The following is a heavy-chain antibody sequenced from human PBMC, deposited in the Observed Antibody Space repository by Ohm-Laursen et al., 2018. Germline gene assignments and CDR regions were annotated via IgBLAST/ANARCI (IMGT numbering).Heavy chain of an antibody. V-gene: IGHV3-72*01. D-gene: IGHD6-13*01. CDR2: IRNKPNSYST. J-gene: IGHJ4*02. Sequence: SLRLSCSASGFTFSDYYMDWVRQAPGKGLEWVGRIRNKPNSYSTVYAASVKGRFIVSRDDSKNSLYLQMDSLKTEDTAVYYCVRSYIGANGRRHFNNWGQGALVTVS. CDR3: VRSYIGANGRRHFNN. CDR1: GFTFSDYY.